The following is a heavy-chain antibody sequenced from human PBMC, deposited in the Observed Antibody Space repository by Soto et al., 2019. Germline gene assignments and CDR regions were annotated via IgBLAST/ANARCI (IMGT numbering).Heavy chain of an antibody. CDR3: ASYSSSWYDGDDY. D-gene: IGHD6-13*01. J-gene: IGHJ4*02. CDR1: GGSISSSNW. CDR2: IYHSGST. V-gene: IGHV4-4*02. Sequence: SETLSLTCAVSGGSISSSNWWSWVRQPPGKGLEWIGEIYHSGSTNYNPSLKSRVTISVDKSKNQFSLKLSSVTAADTAVYYCASYSSSWYDGDDYWGQGTLVTVSS.